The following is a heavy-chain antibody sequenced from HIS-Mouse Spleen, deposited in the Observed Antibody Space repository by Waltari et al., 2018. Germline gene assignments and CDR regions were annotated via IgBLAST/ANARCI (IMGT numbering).Heavy chain of an antibody. CDR3: AREIPYSSSWYDWYFDL. CDR2: IYYSGST. D-gene: IGHD6-13*01. V-gene: IGHV4-39*07. Sequence: QLQLQESGPGLVKPSETLSLTCTVSGGPISSSSYSWGCIRQPPGKGLEWIGSIYYSGSTYYNPSLKSRVTISVDTSKNQFSLKLSSVTAADTAVYYCAREIPYSSSWYDWYFDLWGRGTLVTVSS. J-gene: IGHJ2*01. CDR1: GGPISSSSYS.